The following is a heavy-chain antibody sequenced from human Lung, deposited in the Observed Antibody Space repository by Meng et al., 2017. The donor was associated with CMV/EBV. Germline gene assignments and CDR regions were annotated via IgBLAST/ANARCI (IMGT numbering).Heavy chain of an antibody. J-gene: IGHJ4*02. D-gene: IGHD2-2*01. CDR2: SNWNGGNT. Sequence: GEXXKISCAASGFTFDDYGMSWVRQVPGKGLEWVSGSNWNGGNTGYAAAVKGRFTIFRDNAKNSLTLQMKSLRAEDTALYYCAREPWFSTSSGGDYWGQGXLVTVSS. CDR1: GFTFDDYG. V-gene: IGHV3-20*04. CDR3: AREPWFSTSSGGDY.